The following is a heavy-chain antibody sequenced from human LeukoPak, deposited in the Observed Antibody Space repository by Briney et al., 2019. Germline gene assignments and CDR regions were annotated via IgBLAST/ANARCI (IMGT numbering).Heavy chain of an antibody. D-gene: IGHD1-14*01. Sequence: GGSLRLSCTASGRTFSTSGFDWVRQAPGKGLERVASIGPTGSDRYHADSIKGRFTISRDNANNFLYLQMNSLRAEDTAVYYCATETNGRHYDYWGQGTLLTVSS. CDR1: GRTFSTSG. J-gene: IGHJ4*02. V-gene: IGHV3-21*06. CDR2: IGPTGSDR. CDR3: ATETNGRHYDY.